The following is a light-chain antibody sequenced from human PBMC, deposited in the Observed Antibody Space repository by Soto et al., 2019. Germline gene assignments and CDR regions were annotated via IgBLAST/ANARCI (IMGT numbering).Light chain of an antibody. Sequence: DIQMTQSPSSLSASVGVRVTITCRASQDISNYLNWYQQRPGKAPKLLIYDASNLERGVPSRFSGTRSGTHFTFAITGLQPEDGATYYGQQSDSLPITVAQGTRLEI. CDR3: QQSDSLPIT. CDR2: DAS. J-gene: IGKJ5*01. CDR1: QDISNY. V-gene: IGKV1-33*01.